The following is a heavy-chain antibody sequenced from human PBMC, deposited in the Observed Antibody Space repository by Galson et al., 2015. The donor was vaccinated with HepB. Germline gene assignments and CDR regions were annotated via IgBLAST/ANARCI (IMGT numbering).Heavy chain of an antibody. Sequence: SGAEVKKPGESLKISCKGSGYTFTTSWIGWVRQMPGKGLEWMGIIYPGDSDTSYSPSFQDQVTISADKSLITNYLQSSSLKASDTGIYYCARFPGPGNMYYYYGMDVWGQGTTVTVSS. CDR3: ARFPGPGNMYYYYGMDV. CDR1: GYTFTTSW. D-gene: IGHD1-14*01. V-gene: IGHV5-51*01. J-gene: IGHJ6*02. CDR2: IYPGDSDT.